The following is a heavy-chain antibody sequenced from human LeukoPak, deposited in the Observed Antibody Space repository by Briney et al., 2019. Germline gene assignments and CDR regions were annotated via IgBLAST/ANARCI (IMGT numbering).Heavy chain of an antibody. D-gene: IGHD3-3*01. CDR1: GGSISSGGYY. CDR2: IYYSGST. CDR3: ARRITIFGVVIDNWFDP. J-gene: IGHJ5*02. Sequence: SETLSLTCTVSGGSISSGGYYWSWIRQHPGKGLEWIGYIYYSGSTYYNPSLKSRVTISVDTSKNQFSLKLSSVTAADTAVYYCARRITIFGVVIDNWFDPWGQGTLVTVSS. V-gene: IGHV4-31*03.